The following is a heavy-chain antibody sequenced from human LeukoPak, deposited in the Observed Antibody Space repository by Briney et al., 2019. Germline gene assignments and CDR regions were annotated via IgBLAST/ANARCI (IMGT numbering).Heavy chain of an antibody. CDR1: GYTLTGYH. J-gene: IGHJ4*02. D-gene: IGHD1-26*01. Sequence: ASVEVSCKASGYTLTGYHMHWVRQAPGQGLEWMGRTNPKSGATNYAQKFQGRVTMTRDTSISTAYMELSRLRSDDTAVYYCAIDLVGAAAAGDYWGQGTLVTVSS. CDR3: AIDLVGAAAAGDY. V-gene: IGHV1-2*02. CDR2: TNPKSGAT.